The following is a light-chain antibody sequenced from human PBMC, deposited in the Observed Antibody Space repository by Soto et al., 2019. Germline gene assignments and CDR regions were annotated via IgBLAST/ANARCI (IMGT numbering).Light chain of an antibody. CDR2: EFT. J-gene: IGLJ1*01. Sequence: SALSHPATVSGSPGQSIGISRPATSSDVGAYIYVSWYQHHPGKAPKSMIYEFTNRHSGVSDRFSGSKSGNTASLTISGLQAEDEADYYCCSYTSSRAYVFGTGTKVTV. CDR1: SSDVGAYIY. CDR3: CSYTSSRAYV. V-gene: IGLV2-14*01.